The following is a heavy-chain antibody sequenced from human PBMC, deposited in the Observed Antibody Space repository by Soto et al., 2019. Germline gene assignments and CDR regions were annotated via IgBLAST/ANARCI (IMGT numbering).Heavy chain of an antibody. V-gene: IGHV1-8*01. J-gene: IGHJ5*02. Sequence: QVQLVQSGAEVKKPGASVKVSCKASGYTFTSYDINWVRLATGQGLEWMGWMNPNSGNTGYAQKFQGRVTMTRNTSISTAYMELSSLRSEDTAVYYCARGLRYCISTSCYYWFDPWGQGTLVTVSS. D-gene: IGHD2-2*01. CDR3: ARGLRYCISTSCYYWFDP. CDR1: GYTFTSYD. CDR2: MNPNSGNT.